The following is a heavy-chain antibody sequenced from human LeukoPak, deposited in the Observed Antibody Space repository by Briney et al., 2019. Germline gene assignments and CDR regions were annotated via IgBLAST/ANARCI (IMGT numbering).Heavy chain of an antibody. J-gene: IGHJ4*02. V-gene: IGHV3-30*18. CDR2: ISYDGSNK. CDR1: GFTFSSYG. D-gene: IGHD4-17*01. CDR3: AKDPNLYGDYYFDY. Sequence: GRSLRLSCAASGFTFSSYGMHWVRQAPGKGLEWVAVISYDGSNKYYADSVKGRFTISRDNSKNTLYLQMNGLRAEDTALYYCAKDPNLYGDYYFDYWGQGTLVTVSS.